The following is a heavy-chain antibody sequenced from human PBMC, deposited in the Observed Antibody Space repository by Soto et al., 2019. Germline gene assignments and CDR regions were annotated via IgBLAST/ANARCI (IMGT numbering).Heavy chain of an antibody. CDR1: GFTFTSSA. CDR2: IVVGSGNT. J-gene: IGHJ4*02. V-gene: IGHV1-58*01. Sequence: GASVKVSCKASGFTFTSSAVQWVRQARGQRLEWIGWIVVGSGNTNYAQKFQERVTITRDMSTSTAYMELSSLRSEDTAVYYCAADRTYCGGDCYLDWGQGRQVGVYS. D-gene: IGHD2-21*02. CDR3: AADRTYCGGDCYLD.